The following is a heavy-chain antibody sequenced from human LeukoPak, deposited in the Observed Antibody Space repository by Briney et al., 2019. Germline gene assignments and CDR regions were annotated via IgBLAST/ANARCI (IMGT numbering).Heavy chain of an antibody. V-gene: IGHV3-74*01. Sequence: GGSLRLSCAASGFTFSSYLMHWVRRAPGKGLVWVSRINTDGSTTNYADSVKGRFTISRDNAKNTLYLQMNSLRVEDTAVYYCARDLDYKLDYWGQGTLVTVSS. CDR1: GFTFSSYL. CDR3: ARDLDYKLDY. CDR2: INTDGSTT. J-gene: IGHJ4*02. D-gene: IGHD4/OR15-4a*01.